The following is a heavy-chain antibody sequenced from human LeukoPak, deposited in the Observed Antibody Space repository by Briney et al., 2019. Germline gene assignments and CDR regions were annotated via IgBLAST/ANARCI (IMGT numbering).Heavy chain of an antibody. D-gene: IGHD4-17*01. J-gene: IGHJ4*02. CDR2: ISWDGGST. CDR3: AKDKTGYGDSPYYFDY. Sequence: PGGSLRPSCAASGFTFDDYAMHWVRQAPGKGLEWVSLISWDGGSTYYADSVKGRFTISRDNSKNSLYLQMNSLRAEDTALYYCAKDKTGYGDSPYYFDYWGQGTLVTVSS. V-gene: IGHV3-43D*03. CDR1: GFTFDDYA.